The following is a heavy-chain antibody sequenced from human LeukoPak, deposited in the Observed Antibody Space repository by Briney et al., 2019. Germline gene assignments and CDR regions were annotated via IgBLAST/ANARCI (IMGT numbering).Heavy chain of an antibody. CDR1: GFTFSSYA. D-gene: IGHD1-26*01. J-gene: IGHJ3*02. Sequence: GGSLRLSCAASGFTFSSYAMSWVRQAPGKGLEWVSAISGSGGSTYYADSVKGRFAISRDNSKNTLYLQMNSLRAEDTAVYYCAKDRPVWELRSGHAFDIWGQGTMVTVSS. CDR2: ISGSGGST. CDR3: AKDRPVWELRSGHAFDI. V-gene: IGHV3-23*01.